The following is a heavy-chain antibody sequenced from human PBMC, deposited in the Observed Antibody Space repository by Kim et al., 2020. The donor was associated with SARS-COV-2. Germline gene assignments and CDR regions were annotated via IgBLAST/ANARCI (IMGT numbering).Heavy chain of an antibody. D-gene: IGHD2-2*01. Sequence: ASVKVSCKASGYTFTSYAMHWVRQAPGQRLEWMGWINAGNGNTKYSQKFQGRVTITRDTSASTAYMELSSLRSEDTAVYYCASTHKRRGYCSSTCCDYYYYGMDVWGQGTTVTVSS. CDR2: INAGNGNT. J-gene: IGHJ6*02. CDR1: GYTFTSYA. V-gene: IGHV1-3*01. CDR3: ASTHKRRGYCSSTCCDYYYYGMDV.